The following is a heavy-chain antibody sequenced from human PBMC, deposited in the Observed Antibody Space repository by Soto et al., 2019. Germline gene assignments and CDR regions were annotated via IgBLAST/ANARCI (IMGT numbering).Heavy chain of an antibody. J-gene: IGHJ5*02. CDR2: IYYSGST. CDR3: ARDDYGDVGRFDP. Sequence: QVQLQESGPGLVKPSQTLSLTCTVSGGSISSGGYYWSWIRQHPGKGLEWIGYIYYSGSTYYNPFLKSRVTISVDTSKNQFSLKLSSVTAADTAVYYCARDDYGDVGRFDPWGQGTLVTVSS. D-gene: IGHD4-17*01. V-gene: IGHV4-31*03. CDR1: GGSISSGGYY.